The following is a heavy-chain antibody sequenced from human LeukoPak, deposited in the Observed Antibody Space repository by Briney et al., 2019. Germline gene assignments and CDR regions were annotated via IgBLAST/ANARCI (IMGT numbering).Heavy chain of an antibody. CDR2: FIPIFGTA. CDR1: GGTFSSYA. J-gene: IGHJ6*03. Sequence: WASVKVSCKASGGTFSSYAISWVRQAPGQGLEWMGGFIPIFGTANYAQKFQGRVTITTDESTSTAYMELSSLRSEDTAAYYCARERKGWGARYYYYYMDVWGKGTTVTVSS. CDR3: ARERKGWGARYYYYYMDV. D-gene: IGHD3-16*01. V-gene: IGHV1-69*05.